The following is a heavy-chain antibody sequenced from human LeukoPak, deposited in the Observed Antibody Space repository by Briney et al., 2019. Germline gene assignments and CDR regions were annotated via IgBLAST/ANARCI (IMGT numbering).Heavy chain of an antibody. CDR1: GFTFSSXX. D-gene: IGHD2/OR15-2a*01. V-gene: IGHV3-48*04. J-gene: IGHJ5*02. CDR3: ARGGVIQFDP. Sequence: SGFTFSSXXXXXXXXXXGXXXEWVSYISSSSSTIYYADSVKGRFTISRDNAKNSLYLQMNSLRAEDTAVYYCARGGVIQFDPWGQGTLVTVSS. CDR2: ISSSSSTI.